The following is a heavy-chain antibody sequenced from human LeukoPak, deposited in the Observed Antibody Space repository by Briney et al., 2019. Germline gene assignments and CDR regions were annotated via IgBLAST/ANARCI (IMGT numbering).Heavy chain of an antibody. D-gene: IGHD2-15*01. Sequence: ASVKVSCKASGYTFTSYAMHWVRQAPGQRLEWMGWINAGNGNTKYSQKFQGRVTITRDTSASTAYMELSSLRSEDTAVYYCARPLLPFSPAEYFQHWGQGTLVTVSS. CDR1: GYTFTSYA. J-gene: IGHJ1*01. CDR2: INAGNGNT. CDR3: ARPLLPFSPAEYFQH. V-gene: IGHV1-3*01.